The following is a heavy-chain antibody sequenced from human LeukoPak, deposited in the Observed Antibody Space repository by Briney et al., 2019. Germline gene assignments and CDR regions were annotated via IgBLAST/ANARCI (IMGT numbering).Heavy chain of an antibody. CDR1: GFTFSSYG. V-gene: IGHV3-30*03. CDR2: ISYDGSNK. D-gene: IGHD6-13*01. CDR3: ASRSSSSIPFDY. J-gene: IGHJ4*02. Sequence: GGSLRLSCAASGFTFSSYGMHWVRQAPGKGLEWVAVISYDGSNKYYADSVKGRFTISRDNSKNTLYLQMNSLRAEDTAVYYCASRSSSSIPFDYWGQGTLVTVSS.